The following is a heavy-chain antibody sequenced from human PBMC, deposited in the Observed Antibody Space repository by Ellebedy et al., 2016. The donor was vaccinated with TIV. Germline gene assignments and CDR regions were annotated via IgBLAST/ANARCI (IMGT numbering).Heavy chain of an antibody. CDR3: ATVFDY. CDR1: GFIFSSNN. V-gene: IGHV3-74*01. Sequence: GGSLRLSXVASGFIFSSNNMNWVRQAPGKGLVWVSRIDHAGSGTSYADSVKGRFTISRDEAKNTVYLQMNSLRAEDTAVYYCATVFDYWGLGTLVTVSS. J-gene: IGHJ4*02. CDR2: IDHAGSGT.